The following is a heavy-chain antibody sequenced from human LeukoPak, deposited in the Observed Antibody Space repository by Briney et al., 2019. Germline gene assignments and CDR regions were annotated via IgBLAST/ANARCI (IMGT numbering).Heavy chain of an antibody. V-gene: IGHV4-59*08. J-gene: IGHJ4*02. CDR3: ARLLTVTTGYYFDY. D-gene: IGHD4-17*01. Sequence: SETLSLTCAVYGGSFSGYYWSWIRQPPGKGLEWIGYIYYSGSTNYNPSLKSRVTISVDTSKNQFSLKLSSVTAADTAVYYCARLLTVTTGYYFDYWGQGTLVTVSS. CDR1: GGSFSGYY. CDR2: IYYSGST.